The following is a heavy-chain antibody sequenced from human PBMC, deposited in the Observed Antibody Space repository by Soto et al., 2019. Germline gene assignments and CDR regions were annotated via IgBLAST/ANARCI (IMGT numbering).Heavy chain of an antibody. CDR1: GYTFSNYA. CDR3: ARDYGDYLPEYYFDY. J-gene: IGHJ4*02. D-gene: IGHD4-17*01. V-gene: IGHV1-3*01. CDR2: INAGNGNT. Sequence: QVQLVQSGAEVKKPGASVKVSCKASGYTFSNYAMHWVRQAPGQRLEWMGWINAGNGNTKYSQKFQGRVTITRDPSASTAYMELSSLRSEDTAVYYCARDYGDYLPEYYFDYWGQGTLVTVAS.